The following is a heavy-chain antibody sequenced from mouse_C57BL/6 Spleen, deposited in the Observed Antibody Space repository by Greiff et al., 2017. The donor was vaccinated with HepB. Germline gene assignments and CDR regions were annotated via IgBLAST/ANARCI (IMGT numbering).Heavy chain of an antibody. V-gene: IGHV1-31*01. Sequence: EVKLMESGPELVKPGASVKISCKASGYSFTGYYMHWVKQSHGNILDWIGYIYPYNGVSSYNQKFKGKATLTVDKSSSTAYMELRSLTSEDSAVYYCARLITTDWYFDVWGTGTTVTVSS. D-gene: IGHD1-1*01. J-gene: IGHJ1*03. CDR3: ARLITTDWYFDV. CDR1: GYSFTGYY. CDR2: IYPYNGVS.